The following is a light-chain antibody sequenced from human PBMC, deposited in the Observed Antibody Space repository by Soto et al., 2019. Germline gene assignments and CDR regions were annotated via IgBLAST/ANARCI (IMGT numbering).Light chain of an antibody. V-gene: IGLV2-14*01. CDR1: SSDVGAYDY. J-gene: IGLJ1*01. Sequence: QSVLTQPASVSGSPGQSITISCTGTSSDVGAYDYVSWYQQHPGKAPKLMIYEVRNRPSGVSSRFSGSKSGNTASLTISGLQAEDEADYYCSSYTISSTLFDVFGTGTKVTVL. CDR3: SSYTISSTLFDV. CDR2: EVR.